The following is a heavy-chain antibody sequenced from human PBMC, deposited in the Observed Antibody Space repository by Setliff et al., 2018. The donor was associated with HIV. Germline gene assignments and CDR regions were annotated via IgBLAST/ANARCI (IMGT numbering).Heavy chain of an antibody. D-gene: IGHD1-26*01. CDR1: GDSISNYY. Sequence: KPSETLSLTCTVSGDSISNYYWSWVRQPPGKGLEWIGYIYTTGSTNYNPSLKSRVTMSVDTSKNQFSLRLTSVTAADTAVYYCGVGPEKIYYYYGMDVWGQGTTVTAP. CDR3: GVGPEKIYYYYGMDV. J-gene: IGHJ6*02. V-gene: IGHV4-4*09. CDR2: IYTTGST.